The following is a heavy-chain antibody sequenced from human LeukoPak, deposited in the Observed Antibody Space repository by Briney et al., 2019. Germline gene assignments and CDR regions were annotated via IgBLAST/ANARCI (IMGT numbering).Heavy chain of an antibody. V-gene: IGHV3-23*01. D-gene: IGHD5-12*01. CDR1: GXTFSTYA. CDR3: AKHSYRVDSFTDY. Sequence: GGSLRLSCAASGXTFSTYAMSWVRQAPGKGREWVSGISDSGGTTYYADSVKGRFTISRDNSKNTLYLQMNSLRAEDTAVYYCAKHSYRVDSFTDYWGQGTLVTVSS. J-gene: IGHJ4*02. CDR2: ISDSGGTT.